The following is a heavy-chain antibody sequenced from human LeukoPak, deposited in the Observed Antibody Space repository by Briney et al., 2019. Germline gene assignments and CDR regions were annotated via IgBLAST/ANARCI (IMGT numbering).Heavy chain of an antibody. V-gene: IGHV3-49*04. Sequence: GGSLRLSCSAPGFTFGDYAMSWVRQAPGKGLEWVGFIRSKVYGGTTEYAASVKGRFTISRDDSKSIAYLQMNSLKTEDTAVYYCTRDSGRFDYWGQGTLVTVSS. D-gene: IGHD1-26*01. CDR1: GFTFGDYA. CDR3: TRDSGRFDY. J-gene: IGHJ4*02. CDR2: IRSKVYGGTT.